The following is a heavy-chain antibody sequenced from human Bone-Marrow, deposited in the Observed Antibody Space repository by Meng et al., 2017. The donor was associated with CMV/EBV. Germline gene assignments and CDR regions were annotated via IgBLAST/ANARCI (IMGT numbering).Heavy chain of an antibody. D-gene: IGHD2-2*01. J-gene: IGHJ1*01. CDR1: GFTFSSYA. CDR2: ISGSGGST. CDR3: AKSPPGYCSSTSCPLAEYFQH. V-gene: IGHV3-23*01. Sequence: GESLKISCAASGFTFSSYAMHWVRQAPGKGLEWVSAISGSGGSTYYADSVKGRFTISRDNSKNTLYLQMNSLRAEDTAVYYCAKSPPGYCSSTSCPLAEYFQHWGQGTLVTVSS.